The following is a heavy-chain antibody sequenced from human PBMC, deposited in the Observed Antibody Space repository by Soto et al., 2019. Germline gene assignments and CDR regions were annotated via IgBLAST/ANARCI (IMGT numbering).Heavy chain of an antibody. Sequence: PGESLKISCKASGYIFIDYWIGWVRQMPGKGLEWMGIVYPRDSDTRYSPSFHGKVTISADRSINTAYLHWNSLEASDTAFYFCARSPRSSPYFDYWGQGALVTVSS. CDR3: ARSPRSSPYFDY. J-gene: IGHJ4*02. CDR1: GYIFIDYW. D-gene: IGHD6-13*01. CDR2: VYPRDSDT. V-gene: IGHV5-51*01.